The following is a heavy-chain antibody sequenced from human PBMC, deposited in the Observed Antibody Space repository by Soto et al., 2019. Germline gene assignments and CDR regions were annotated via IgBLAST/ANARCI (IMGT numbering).Heavy chain of an antibody. Sequence: QVQLVESGGGVVQPGRSLRLSCAASGFTFSSYAMHWVRQAPGKGLEWVAVISYDGSNKYYADSVKGRFTISRDNSKNTLYLQMNSLRAEDTAVYYCARGLYSSLSSYWGQGTLVTVSS. J-gene: IGHJ4*02. CDR3: ARGLYSSLSSY. CDR2: ISYDGSNK. D-gene: IGHD6-6*01. CDR1: GFTFSSYA. V-gene: IGHV3-30-3*01.